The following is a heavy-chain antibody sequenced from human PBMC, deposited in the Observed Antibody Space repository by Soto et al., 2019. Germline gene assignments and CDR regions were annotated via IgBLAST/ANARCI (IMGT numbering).Heavy chain of an antibody. CDR2: ISAYNGNT. CDR3: AKDSSSWQHYYYYYGMDV. CDR1: GYTFTSYG. D-gene: IGHD6-13*01. V-gene: IGHV1-18*04. J-gene: IGHJ6*02. Sequence: ASVKVSCKASGYTFTSYGISWVRQAPGQGLEWMGWISAYNGNTNYAQKLQGRVTMTTDTSTSTAYMELRSLRSDDTAVYYCAKDSSSWQHYYYYYGMDVWGQGTTVTVSS.